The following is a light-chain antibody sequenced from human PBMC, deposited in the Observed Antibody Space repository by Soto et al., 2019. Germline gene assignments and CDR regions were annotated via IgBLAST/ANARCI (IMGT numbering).Light chain of an antibody. CDR1: QNINRW. CDR3: LQYNVYPLS. J-gene: IGKJ4*01. V-gene: IGKV1-5*03. CDR2: KAS. Sequence: DIQMTQSPSTLSVSVGDRVTITCRARQNINRWLAWYQQRPGKAPNLLIHKASTLEVGVPSRFSGSASGTEFTLTISSLQPDDFAVYFCLQYNVYPLSFGGGTKVEIE.